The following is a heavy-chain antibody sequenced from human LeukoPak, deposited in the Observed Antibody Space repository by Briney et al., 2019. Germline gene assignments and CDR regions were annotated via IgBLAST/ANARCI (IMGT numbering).Heavy chain of an antibody. CDR2: IYYSGST. Sequence: SETLSLACTVSGGSISSSSYYWGWIRQPPGKGLEWIGSIYYSGSTYYNPSLKSRVTISVDTSKNQFSLKLSSVTAADTAVYYCASSYYYDSSGYYGSSWFDPWGQGTLVTVSS. V-gene: IGHV4-39*07. D-gene: IGHD3-22*01. CDR3: ASSYYYDSSGYYGSSWFDP. CDR1: GGSISSSSYY. J-gene: IGHJ5*02.